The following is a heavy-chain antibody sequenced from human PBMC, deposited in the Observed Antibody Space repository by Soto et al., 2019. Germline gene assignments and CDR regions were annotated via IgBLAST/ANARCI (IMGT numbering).Heavy chain of an antibody. V-gene: IGHV4-34*01. Sequence: SETLSLTCAVYGGSFSGYYWSWIRQPPGKGLEWIGEINHSGSTNYNPSLKSRVTISVDTSKNQFSLKLSSVTAADTAVYYCARGGPTLKIQQLPNLDFDYWGQGTLVTVSS. J-gene: IGHJ4*02. CDR3: ARGGPTLKIQQLPNLDFDY. CDR2: INHSGST. CDR1: GGSFSGYY. D-gene: IGHD5-18*01.